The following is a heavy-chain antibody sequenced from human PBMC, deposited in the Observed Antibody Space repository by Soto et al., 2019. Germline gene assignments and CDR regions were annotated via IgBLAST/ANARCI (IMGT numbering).Heavy chain of an antibody. J-gene: IGHJ4*02. Sequence: QVQLQESGPGLVRPSTTLSLTCSVSNGSISSSHWWSWLRQFPGRGLEWIGEIYQSGTTHYNPSLKTRVTISVDKSKHQFSLGVNSVSASDTALYYGARLAEGSVGKTDYYYFEYWGQGTLVTVSS. CDR2: IYQSGTT. D-gene: IGHD4-17*01. V-gene: IGHV4-4*02. CDR1: NGSISSSHW. CDR3: ARLAEGSVGKTDYYYFEY.